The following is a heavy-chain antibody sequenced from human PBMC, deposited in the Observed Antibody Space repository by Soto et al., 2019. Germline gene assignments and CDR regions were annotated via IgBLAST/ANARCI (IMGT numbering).Heavy chain of an antibody. CDR1: GFPFSSYG. Sequence: GVSLSLSCAASGFPFSSYGMHWVRQAPGKGLEWVAVISYDGSNKYYADSVKGRFTISRDNSKNTLYLQMNSLRAEDTAVYYCSRAQGPFSKYFDSWGQGTLVTVAS. CDR3: SRAQGPFSKYFDS. J-gene: IGHJ4*02. V-gene: IGHV3-30*03. CDR2: ISYDGSNK.